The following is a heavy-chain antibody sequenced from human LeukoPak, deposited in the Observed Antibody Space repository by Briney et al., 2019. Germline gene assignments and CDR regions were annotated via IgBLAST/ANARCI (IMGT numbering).Heavy chain of an antibody. Sequence: GGSLRLSCGASGFTFSSNGMSWVRQAPGKGLEWVANIKQDGSEKYYADSVKGRFTISRDNSKNTLYLQMNSLRAEDTAIYYCARFTGDYFDYWGQGTLVTVSS. V-gene: IGHV3-7*01. CDR3: ARFTGDYFDY. CDR1: GFTFSSNG. J-gene: IGHJ4*02. CDR2: IKQDGSEK.